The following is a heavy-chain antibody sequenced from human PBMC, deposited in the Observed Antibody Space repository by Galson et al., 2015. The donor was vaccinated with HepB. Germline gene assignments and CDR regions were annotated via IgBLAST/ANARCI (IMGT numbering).Heavy chain of an antibody. Sequence: SPRLSCAATGSILSRHYMSWLRQVPGRGLEGVSIIYIDGSTTIYYADSVKGRFTISRDNARNSLYLQMNSLRAEDTAVYYCVKVYEAYCGGECYTYFHQWGQGTLVSVSS. V-gene: IGHV3-11*01. J-gene: IGHJ4*02. CDR2: IYIDGSTTI. D-gene: IGHD2-21*01. CDR3: VKVYEAYCGGECYTYFHQ. CDR1: GSILSRHY.